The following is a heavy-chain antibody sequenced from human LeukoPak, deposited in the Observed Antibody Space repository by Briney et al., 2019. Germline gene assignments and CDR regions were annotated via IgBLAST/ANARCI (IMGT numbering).Heavy chain of an antibody. CDR1: GYSISSGYY. Sequence: PSEILSLTCTVSGYSISSGYYWGWIRQPPGKGLEWIGSIYHSGSTYYNPSLKSRVTISVDTSKNQFSLKLSSVTAADTAVYYCARVVRGWFDPWGQGTLVTVSS. CDR3: ARVVRGWFDP. V-gene: IGHV4-38-2*02. CDR2: IYHSGST. J-gene: IGHJ5*02.